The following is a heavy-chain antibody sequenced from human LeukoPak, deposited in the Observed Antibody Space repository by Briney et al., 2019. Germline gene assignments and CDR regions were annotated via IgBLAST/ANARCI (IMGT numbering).Heavy chain of an antibody. CDR3: ARDTGWATTDAFDI. D-gene: IGHD5-12*01. CDR2: MYIGGST. J-gene: IGHJ3*02. Sequence: GGSLRLSCAASGFTVSSNYMSWVRQAPGKGLEWVSVMYIGGSTFYADSVKGRFTISRDNSKNTVYLQMSSLRAEDTAVYYCARDTGWATTDAFDIWGQGTMVTVSS. CDR1: GFTVSSNY. V-gene: IGHV3-66*01.